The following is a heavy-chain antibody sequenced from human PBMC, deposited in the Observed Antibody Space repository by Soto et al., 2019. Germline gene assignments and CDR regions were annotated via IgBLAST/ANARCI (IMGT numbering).Heavy chain of an antibody. D-gene: IGHD4-17*01. CDR2: INPNSGGT. Sequence: ASVKVSCKASGYTFTGYYMHWVRQAPGQGLEWMGWINPNSGGTNYAQKFQGWVTMTRDTSISTAYMELSRLRSDDTAVYYCARETTVSSQSYYFDYWGQGTLVTVSS. V-gene: IGHV1-2*04. CDR1: GYTFTGYY. J-gene: IGHJ4*02. CDR3: ARETTVSSQSYYFDY.